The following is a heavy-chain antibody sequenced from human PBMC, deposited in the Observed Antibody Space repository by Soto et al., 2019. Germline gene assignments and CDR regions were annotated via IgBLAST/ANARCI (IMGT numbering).Heavy chain of an antibody. Sequence: GASVKVSCKASGFSFTGYYIHWLRQAPGQGLEWMGWINAHSGGTEYAQKFQGRVTLTRDTSIATAYLTLTSLTSDDTALYYCARGVSAGVDYWGQGTLVTVSS. V-gene: IGHV1-2*02. CDR1: GFSFTGYY. D-gene: IGHD1-26*01. CDR3: ARGVSAGVDY. CDR2: INAHSGGT. J-gene: IGHJ4*02.